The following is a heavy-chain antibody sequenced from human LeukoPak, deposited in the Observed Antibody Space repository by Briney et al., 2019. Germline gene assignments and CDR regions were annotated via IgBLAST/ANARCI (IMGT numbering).Heavy chain of an antibody. Sequence: SDTLSLTCAVSGGAISSGGYAWSWIRQPPGKGLEWIGNIYHSGSTYYNPSLKSRITISVDRSKNPFILKLSSVTAADTSVYYCGRQGQLAFDYWGQGNLVTVSS. V-gene: IGHV4-30-2*01. CDR3: GRQGQLAFDY. CDR1: GGAISSGGYA. J-gene: IGHJ4*02. CDR2: IYHSGST. D-gene: IGHD6-13*01.